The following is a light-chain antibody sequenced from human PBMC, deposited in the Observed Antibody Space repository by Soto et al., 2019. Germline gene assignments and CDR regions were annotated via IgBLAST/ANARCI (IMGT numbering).Light chain of an antibody. CDR3: QQYNSYS. Sequence: IQLTQSPSSLSASVGDRVTITCRASQGISSYLAWYQQKPGKAPKLLIYAASSLQSGVPSRFSGSGSGTEFTLTISSLQPDDFATYYCQQYNSYSFGQGTKVDIK. V-gene: IGKV1-9*01. CDR1: QGISSY. CDR2: AAS. J-gene: IGKJ1*01.